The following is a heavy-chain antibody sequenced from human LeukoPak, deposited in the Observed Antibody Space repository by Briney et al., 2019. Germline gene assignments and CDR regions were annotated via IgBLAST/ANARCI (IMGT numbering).Heavy chain of an antibody. CDR3: AKVGGLLWFGETFDY. CDR2: ISDDGSRQ. CDR1: GFTFSNYA. Sequence: PGGSLRRSCAATGFTFSNYAIHWGRQAPGKGLEWVAFISDDGSRQHYADSVKGRFTISRDNSKNTLNLQMNSLRAEDTAVYYCAKVGGLLWFGETFDYWGQGTLVTVSS. D-gene: IGHD3-10*01. V-gene: IGHV3-30-3*01. J-gene: IGHJ4*02.